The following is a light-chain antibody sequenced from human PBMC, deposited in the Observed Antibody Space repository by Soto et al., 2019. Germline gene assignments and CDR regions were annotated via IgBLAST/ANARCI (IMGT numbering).Light chain of an antibody. Sequence: EIVLTQSPDTLSLSPGERATLSCRASQSVRSNYLAWYQQKPGQAPRFLIDDASSRATGIPDRFSGSGSGTDFTLTISRLQPEDFAVYYCQQDGSSPLTFGGGTKVEIK. CDR3: QQDGSSPLT. J-gene: IGKJ4*01. V-gene: IGKV3-20*01. CDR2: DAS. CDR1: QSVRSNY.